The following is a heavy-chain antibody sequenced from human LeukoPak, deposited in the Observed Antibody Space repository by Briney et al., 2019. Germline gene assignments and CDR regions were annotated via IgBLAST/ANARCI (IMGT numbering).Heavy chain of an antibody. J-gene: IGHJ4*02. V-gene: IGHV4-30-4*01. CDR3: AREGLGDGYNFIDY. Sequence: PSETLSLTCTVSGGSISSGDYYWSWIRQPPGKGLEWIGYIYYSGSTYYNPSLKSRVTISVDTSKNQFSLKLSSVTAADTAVYYCAREGLGDGYNFIDYWGQGTLSPSPQ. CDR1: GGSISSGDYY. D-gene: IGHD5-24*01. CDR2: IYYSGST.